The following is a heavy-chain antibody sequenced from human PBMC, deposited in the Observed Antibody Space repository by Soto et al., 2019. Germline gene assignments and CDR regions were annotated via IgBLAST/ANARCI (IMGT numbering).Heavy chain of an antibody. CDR1: DGSASSGHYY. D-gene: IGHD6-6*01. V-gene: IGHV4-30-4*01. Sequence: SETPSLTRPVSDGSASSGHYYWSWIRQPPGKGLEWIGYIYYSGSTYYNPSLKSRVTISVDTSKNQFSLKLSSVTAADTAVYYCARVGYSEQLAPFDYWGQGTLVTFS. CDR3: ARVGYSEQLAPFDY. CDR2: IYYSGST. J-gene: IGHJ4*02.